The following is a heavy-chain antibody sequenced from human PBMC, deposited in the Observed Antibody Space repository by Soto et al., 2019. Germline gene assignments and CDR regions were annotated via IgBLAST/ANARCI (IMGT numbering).Heavy chain of an antibody. CDR2: IYYSGST. V-gene: IGHV4-30-4*01. Sequence: QVQLQESGPGLVKPSQTLSLTCTVSGGSISSGDYYWSWIRQPPGKGLEWIGYIYYSGSTYYNPSLKSRVTISVDTSKNQFSLKLSSVTAADTAVYYCARWMITFGGVIVMGYFDYWGQGTLVTVSS. D-gene: IGHD3-16*02. CDR1: GGSISSGDYY. CDR3: ARWMITFGGVIVMGYFDY. J-gene: IGHJ4*02.